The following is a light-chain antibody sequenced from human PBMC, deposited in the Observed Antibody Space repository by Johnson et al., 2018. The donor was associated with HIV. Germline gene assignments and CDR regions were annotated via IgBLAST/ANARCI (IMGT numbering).Light chain of an antibody. V-gene: IGLV1-51*02. CDR2: ENN. Sequence: QSVLTQPPSVSAAPGQKVTISCSGSSSNIGNNYVSWYQQLPGTAPKLLIYENNRRPSGIPDRFSGSKSGTSGTLGITGLQTGDEADYYCGSWDSSLSAYVVGTGTKVTVL. CDR1: SSNIGNNY. J-gene: IGLJ1*01. CDR3: GSWDSSLSAYV.